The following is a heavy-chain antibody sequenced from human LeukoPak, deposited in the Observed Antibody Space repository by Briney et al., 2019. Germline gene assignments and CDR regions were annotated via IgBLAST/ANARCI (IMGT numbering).Heavy chain of an antibody. Sequence: PGGSLRLSCAASGFTFSSYAMSWVRQAPGKGLEWVSAISGSGGSTYYADSVKGRFTISRDNSKNTLYLQMNSLRAEDTAVYYCAKDRTVGTGEYYFDYWGQGTLVTVSS. CDR3: AKDRTVGTGEYYFDY. D-gene: IGHD4-23*01. CDR1: GFTFSSYA. J-gene: IGHJ4*02. CDR2: ISGSGGST. V-gene: IGHV3-23*01.